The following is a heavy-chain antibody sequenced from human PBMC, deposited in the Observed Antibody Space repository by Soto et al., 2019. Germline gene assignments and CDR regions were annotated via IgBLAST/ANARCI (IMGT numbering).Heavy chain of an antibody. J-gene: IGHJ4*02. CDR1: GGSISSGGYY. V-gene: IGHV4-31*03. CDR2: IYYSGST. D-gene: IGHD1-7*01. Sequence: SETLSLTCTVSGGSISSGGYYWSWIRQHPGKGLEWIGYIYYSGSTYYNPSLKSRVTISVDTSKNQFSLKLSSVTAADTAVYYCASRDPGTSVDYWGQGTLVTVSS. CDR3: ASRDPGTSVDY.